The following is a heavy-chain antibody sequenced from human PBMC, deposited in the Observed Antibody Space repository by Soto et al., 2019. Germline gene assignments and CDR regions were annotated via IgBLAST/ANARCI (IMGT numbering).Heavy chain of an antibody. J-gene: IGHJ6*04. Sequence: LRHSCRVVELTIINAWMSRILKTTGKGLEWVGRIKSKTDGGTTDYAAPVKGRFTISRDDSKNTLYLQMNSLKTEDTAVYYCTTELITMIVVVQQHSVQEVWGKGTTVTVSS. CDR3: TTELITMIVVVQQHSVQEV. CDR2: IKSKTDGGTT. V-gene: IGHV3-15*01. CDR1: ELTIINAW. D-gene: IGHD3-22*01.